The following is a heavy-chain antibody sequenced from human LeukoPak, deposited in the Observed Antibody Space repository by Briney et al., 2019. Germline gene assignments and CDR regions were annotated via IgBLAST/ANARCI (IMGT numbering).Heavy chain of an antibody. CDR1: GYTFTSYA. V-gene: IGHV7-4-1*02. CDR3: ARVVGCGGDCYSGISDY. CDR2: INTNTGNP. J-gene: IGHJ4*02. Sequence: ASVKVSCKASGYTFTSYAMNWVRQAPGQGLEWMGWINTNTGNPTYAQGFTGRFVFSLGTSVSTAYLQISSLKAEDTAVYYCARVVGCGGDCYSGISDYWGQETLVTVSS. D-gene: IGHD2-21*02.